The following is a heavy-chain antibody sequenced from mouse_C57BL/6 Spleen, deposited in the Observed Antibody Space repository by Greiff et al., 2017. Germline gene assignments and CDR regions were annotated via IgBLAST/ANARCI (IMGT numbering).Heavy chain of an antibody. CDR1: GFSFNTYA. Sequence: GGGLVQPQGSLKLSCAASGFSFNTYAMNWVRHPPGKGLVWVARIKSKSNNYATYYADSVKDRFPISRDDSESMLYLQKNNLKTEDTAMYYRVVDYDWCAYWGTGSLVAVPA. J-gene: IGHJ3*01. V-gene: IGHV10-1*01. CDR3: VVDYDWCAY. D-gene: IGHD2-4*01. CDR2: IKSKSNNYAT.